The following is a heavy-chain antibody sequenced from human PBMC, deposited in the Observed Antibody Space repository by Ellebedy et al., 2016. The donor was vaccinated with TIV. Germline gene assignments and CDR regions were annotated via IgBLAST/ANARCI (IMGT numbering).Heavy chain of an antibody. V-gene: IGHV3-7*03. D-gene: IGHD5-18*01. CDR1: GFTFSSYW. Sequence: PGGSLRLSCAASGFTFSSYWMTWVRQAPGKGLEWVANMMQHVSEEHYVDSVKGRFTISRDNAKNSLYLQMNSLRAEDTAVYYCARTRIQRDGGAADIWGQGTMVTVSS. CDR3: ARTRIQRDGGAADI. J-gene: IGHJ3*02. CDR2: MMQHVSEE.